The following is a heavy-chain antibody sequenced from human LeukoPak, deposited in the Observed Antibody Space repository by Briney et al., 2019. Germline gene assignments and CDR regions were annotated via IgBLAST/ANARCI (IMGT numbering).Heavy chain of an antibody. J-gene: IGHJ6*02. V-gene: IGHV3-74*01. CDR1: GFTFSSYW. Sequence: PGGSLRLSCAASGFTFSSYWMHWVRQAPGKGLVWVSRINSDGSSTSYADSVKGRFTISRDNAKNTLYLQMNSLRAEDTAVYYCARERYYYDSSGYYYYYYGMDVWGQGTTVTVSS. CDR3: ARERYYYDSSGYYYYYYGMDV. D-gene: IGHD3-22*01. CDR2: INSDGSST.